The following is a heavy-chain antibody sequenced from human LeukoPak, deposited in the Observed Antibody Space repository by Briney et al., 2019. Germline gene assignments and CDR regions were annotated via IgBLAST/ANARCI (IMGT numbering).Heavy chain of an antibody. Sequence: GGSLRLPYAASGFTFSSYSMNWVRQAPGKGLEWVSSISSSSSYIYYADSVKGRFTISRDNAKNSLYLQMNSLRAEDTAVYYCARVGGYYFDYWGQGTLVTVSS. CDR1: GFTFSSYS. D-gene: IGHD3-22*01. CDR2: ISSSSSYI. J-gene: IGHJ4*02. V-gene: IGHV3-21*01. CDR3: ARVGGYYFDY.